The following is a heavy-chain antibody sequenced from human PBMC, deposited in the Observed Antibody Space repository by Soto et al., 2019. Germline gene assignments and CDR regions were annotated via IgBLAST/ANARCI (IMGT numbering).Heavy chain of an antibody. Sequence: QVQLVESGGGVVQPGRSLRLSCSASGFTFSSYGMHWVRQAPGKGLEWVAVISYDGSNKYYADSVKGRFTISRDNSKKTLYLQMNSLRAEDTAVYYCAKDLWSGYTRLYYFDYWGQGTLVTVSS. J-gene: IGHJ4*02. V-gene: IGHV3-30*18. CDR3: AKDLWSGYTRLYYFDY. CDR2: ISYDGSNK. CDR1: GFTFSSYG. D-gene: IGHD3-3*01.